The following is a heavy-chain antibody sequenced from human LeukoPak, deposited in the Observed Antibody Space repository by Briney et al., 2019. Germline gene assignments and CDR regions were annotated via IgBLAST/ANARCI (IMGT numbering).Heavy chain of an antibody. J-gene: IGHJ4*02. CDR3: ARVVVTATFDY. CDR1: GGSINSGGYY. V-gene: IGHV4-31*03. CDR2: IYYDGGT. Sequence: SQTLSLTCTVTGGSINSGGYYWSWIRQHPGKGLDWIGYIYYDGGTYYYPSLKSRLTISVDTPKNQFSLNLSSVTAADTAVYYCARVVVTATFDYWGQGTLVTVSS. D-gene: IGHD2-15*01.